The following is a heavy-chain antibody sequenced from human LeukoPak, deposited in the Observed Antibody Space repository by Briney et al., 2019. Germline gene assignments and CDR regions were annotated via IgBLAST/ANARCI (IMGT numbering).Heavy chain of an antibody. Sequence: GGSLRLSCSASGFTFSSYAMSWVRQAPGKGLEWVSAISGSGGSTYYADSVKGRFTISRDNSKNTLYLQMNSLRAEDTAVYYCAKDRREINYYYYYGMDVWGQGTTVTVSS. J-gene: IGHJ6*02. CDR3: AKDRREINYYYYYGMDV. V-gene: IGHV3-23*01. CDR2: ISGSGGST. CDR1: GFTFSSYA.